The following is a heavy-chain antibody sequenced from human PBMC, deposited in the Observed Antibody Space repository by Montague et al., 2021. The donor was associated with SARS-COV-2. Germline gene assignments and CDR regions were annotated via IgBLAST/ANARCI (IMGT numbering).Heavy chain of an antibody. D-gene: IGHD3-22*01. CDR1: GGSISSGGYY. V-gene: IGHV4-31*03. Sequence: TLSLTCTVSGGSISSGGYYWSWIRQHPGKGLEWIGYIYDSASTNYNPSLKSRVTISVDTSKNQFSLKLSSVTAADTAVYYCARATRSIVVLNWFDPWGQGTLVTVSS. J-gene: IGHJ5*02. CDR3: ARATRSIVVLNWFDP. CDR2: IYDSAST.